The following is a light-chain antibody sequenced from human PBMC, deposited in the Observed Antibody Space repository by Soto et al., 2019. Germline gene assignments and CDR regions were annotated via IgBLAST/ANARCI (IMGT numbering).Light chain of an antibody. V-gene: IGLV2-11*01. CDR3: CSYTSSSNYV. CDR2: DVS. Sequence: QSALAQPRSVCGSPGQSVTISCAGTISDVGSYNYVSWYQQHPGKAPKLMIYDVSKRPSGVPDRSSGYKSGNTASLTISGLQAEDEADYYCCSYTSSSNYVFGTGTKVTVL. CDR1: ISDVGSYNY. J-gene: IGLJ1*01.